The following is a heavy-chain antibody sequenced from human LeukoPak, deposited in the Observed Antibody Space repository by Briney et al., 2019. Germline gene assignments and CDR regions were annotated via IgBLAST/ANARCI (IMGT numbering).Heavy chain of an antibody. D-gene: IGHD3-22*01. CDR1: GYTLTELS. Sequence: EASVKVSCKVSGYTLTELSMHWVRQAPGKGLEWMGGFDPEDGETIYAQKFQGRVTMTEDTSTDTAYMELSSLRSEDTAVYYCALRTMYYYDSSGYCDYWGQGTLVTVSS. V-gene: IGHV1-24*01. J-gene: IGHJ4*02. CDR3: ALRTMYYYDSSGYCDY. CDR2: FDPEDGET.